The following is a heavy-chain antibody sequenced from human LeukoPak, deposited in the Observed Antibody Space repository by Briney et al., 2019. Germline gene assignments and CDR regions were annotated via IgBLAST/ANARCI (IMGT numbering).Heavy chain of an antibody. CDR3: ARLIVDGRYFDWLLREPHDAFDI. J-gene: IGHJ3*02. CDR1: GYTFTGYY. Sequence: ASVKVSCKASGYTFTGYYMHWVRQAPGQGLEWMGWINPNSGGTNYAQKFQGRVTMTRDTSISTAYMELSRLRSDDTAVYYCARLIVDGRYFDWLLREPHDAFDIWGQGTMVTVSS. CDR2: INPNSGGT. D-gene: IGHD3-9*01. V-gene: IGHV1-2*02.